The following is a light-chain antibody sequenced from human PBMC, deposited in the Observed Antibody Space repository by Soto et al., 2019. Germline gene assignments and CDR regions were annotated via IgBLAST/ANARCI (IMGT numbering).Light chain of an antibody. CDR1: QDISNY. CDR2: DAS. V-gene: IGKV1-33*01. J-gene: IGKJ4*01. CDR3: QQYDNLPLT. Sequence: DIQMTQSPSSLSASVGDRVTITCQASQDISNYLNWYQQKPGKAPKLLIYDASNLETGVPSRFNGSGSGTNFTFTISSLQPEDIATYYCQQYDNLPLTFGGRTKVEIK.